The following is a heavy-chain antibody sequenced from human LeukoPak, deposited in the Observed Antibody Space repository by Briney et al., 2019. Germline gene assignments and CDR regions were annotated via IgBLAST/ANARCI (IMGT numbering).Heavy chain of an antibody. V-gene: IGHV3-23*01. CDR3: ARGVGASDY. Sequence: GGSLTLSCPASGLTFSSNAMTWVRQAPGRGREGVSAITGSGGTTYYAGSVRGRLTIPRDNSKHTLYLQMNGLRAEDTAVYCCARGVGASDYWGQGTLVTVSS. CDR1: GLTFSSNA. D-gene: IGHD1-26*01. J-gene: IGHJ4*02. CDR2: ITGSGGTT.